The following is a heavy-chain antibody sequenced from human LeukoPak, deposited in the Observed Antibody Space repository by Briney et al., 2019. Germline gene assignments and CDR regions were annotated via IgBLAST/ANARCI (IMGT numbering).Heavy chain of an antibody. D-gene: IGHD4-17*01. CDR3: ARSSHYADFYFDY. Sequence: GGSLRLSCAASGFTFSSDAMHWVRQAPGKGLEYVSAISSNGGSTYYANSLKGRFTISRDNSKNTLYLQMGSLRAEDMAVYYCARSSHYADFYFDYWGQGTLVTVSS. CDR1: GFTFSSDA. J-gene: IGHJ4*02. V-gene: IGHV3-64*01. CDR2: ISSNGGST.